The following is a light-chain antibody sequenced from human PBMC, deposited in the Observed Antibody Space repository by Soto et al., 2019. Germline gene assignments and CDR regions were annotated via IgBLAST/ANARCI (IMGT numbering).Light chain of an antibody. CDR1: QSVSSTN. CDR2: GAS. Sequence: IVLTQSPGTLSLSPGERATLSSRAIQSVSSTNLVWYQQRHGQAPTLLIYGASRRATCIPDRFSGSGSGTDFTLTISRLEPEDFAMYFCQQFGSPPLLRFGGGTKVEIK. CDR3: QQFGSPPLLR. J-gene: IGKJ4*01. V-gene: IGKV3-20*01.